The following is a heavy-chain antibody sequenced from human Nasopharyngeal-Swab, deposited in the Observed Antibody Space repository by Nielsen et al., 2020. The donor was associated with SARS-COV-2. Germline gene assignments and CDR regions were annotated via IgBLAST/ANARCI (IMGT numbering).Heavy chain of an antibody. CDR2: INQNEKK. V-gene: IGHV4-34*01. CDR3: ARAGRVGDAFTGLVV. J-gene: IGHJ6*02. D-gene: IGHD1-14*01. CDR1: GGSFTGFS. Sequence: SDPLSLTFPVSGGSFTGFSWNWIRQPQGKGLEWIGEINQNEKKNYNPSLMSRVIISIDTSNNRVSLRLSSVAASDTAVYYFARAGRVGDAFTGLVVWGQGTTVTVSS.